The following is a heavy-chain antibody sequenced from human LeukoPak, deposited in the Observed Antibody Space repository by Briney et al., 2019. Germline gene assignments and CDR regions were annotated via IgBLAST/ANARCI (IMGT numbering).Heavy chain of an antibody. Sequence: GRSLRLPCAASGFTFSDYYMSWIRQAPGKGLEWVSHISRSGSTRYYADSLKGRFTISRDNAKNSLYLQMNSLRAEDTAVYYCARTAYYYDSSGYDDAFDIWGQGTMVTVSS. CDR2: ISRSGSTR. J-gene: IGHJ3*02. V-gene: IGHV3-11*01. CDR3: ARTAYYYDSSGYDDAFDI. CDR1: GFTFSDYY. D-gene: IGHD3-22*01.